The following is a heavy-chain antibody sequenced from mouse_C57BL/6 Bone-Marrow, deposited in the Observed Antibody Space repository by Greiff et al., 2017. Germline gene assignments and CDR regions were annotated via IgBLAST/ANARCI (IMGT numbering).Heavy chain of an antibody. CDR1: GFTFSSYG. D-gene: IGHD1-1*01. CDR3: ARHEDGSSYNWYFDV. CDR2: ISSGGSYT. V-gene: IGHV5-6*01. Sequence: EVHLVESGGDLVKPGGSLKLSCAASGFTFSSYGMSWVRQTPDKRLEWVAPISSGGSYTYYPDSVKGRFTISRDNAKNTLYLQMSSLKSEDTAMYYCARHEDGSSYNWYFDVWGTGTTVTVSS. J-gene: IGHJ1*03.